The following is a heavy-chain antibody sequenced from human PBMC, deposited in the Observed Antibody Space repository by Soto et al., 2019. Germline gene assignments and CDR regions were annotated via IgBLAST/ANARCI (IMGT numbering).Heavy chain of an antibody. CDR1: GGSISGDYY. V-gene: IGHV4-30-4*01. D-gene: IGHD5-12*01. Sequence: QVQLQESGPGLVKPSQTLSLTCTVSGGSISGDYYGSWIRQPPGKGLDWIGHIYYNGGTFDNPSLTSGAFSSIDTSKNQFSRRLTSVTAADTAVYFWARVGSGYDPVFDYWGQGALVTV. CDR3: ARVGSGYDPVFDY. J-gene: IGHJ4*02. CDR2: IYYNGGT.